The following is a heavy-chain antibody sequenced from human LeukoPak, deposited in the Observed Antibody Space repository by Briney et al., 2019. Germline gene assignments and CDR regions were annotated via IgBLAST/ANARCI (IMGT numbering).Heavy chain of an antibody. Sequence: ASVKVSCXASGYTFTSYGISWVRQPPRQGLEWMGWISAYNGNTNYAQKLQGRVTMTTDTSTSTAYMELRSLRSDDTAVYYCARSSGGYYYDSSGFLDYWGQGTLVTVSS. CDR2: ISAYNGNT. V-gene: IGHV1-18*01. J-gene: IGHJ4*02. D-gene: IGHD3-22*01. CDR1: GYTFTSYG. CDR3: ARSSGGYYYDSSGFLDY.